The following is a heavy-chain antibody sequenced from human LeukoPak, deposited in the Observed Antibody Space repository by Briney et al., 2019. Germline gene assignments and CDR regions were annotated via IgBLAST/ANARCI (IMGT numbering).Heavy chain of an antibody. D-gene: IGHD6-19*01. CDR1: GYSFSGYY. CDR2: INPNTGGT. CDR3: ARDFYSAVAGTWADY. Sequence: ASVKVSCEASGYSFSGYYMHWVRQAPGQGLEWMGWINPNTGGTNYAQKFQGRVTMTRDTSISTAYMELSRLRSDDTAVYYCARDFYSAVAGTWADYWGQGTLVTVFS. V-gene: IGHV1-2*02. J-gene: IGHJ4*02.